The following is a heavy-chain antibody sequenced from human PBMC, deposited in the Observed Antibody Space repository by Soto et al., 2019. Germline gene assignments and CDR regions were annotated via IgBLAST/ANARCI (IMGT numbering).Heavy chain of an antibody. Sequence: QLQLQESGPGLVKPSETLSLTCTVSGGSISSSSYYWGWIRQPPGKGLEWIGSIYYSGSTYYNPSLKSRVTISVDTSKNQFSLKLSSVTAADTAVYYCARRSRYSSEDPWGQGTLVTVSS. CDR3: ARRSRYSSEDP. J-gene: IGHJ5*02. D-gene: IGHD6-19*01. CDR1: GGSISSSSYY. CDR2: IYYSGST. V-gene: IGHV4-39*01.